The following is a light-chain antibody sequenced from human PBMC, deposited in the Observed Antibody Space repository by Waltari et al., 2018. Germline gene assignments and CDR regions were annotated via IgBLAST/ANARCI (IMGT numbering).Light chain of an antibody. Sequence: QSVLTHPPSVSAAPGQHVPISRSGRSSNIVYNYVSWYQQLPGTATKLLIDENKKRPSGIPDRFSASKSGTSATLGITGRQTGDEDDDYCGKWDSSRKWVFGGGTKLTVL. CDR2: ENK. CDR1: SSNIVYNY. V-gene: IGLV1-51*02. CDR3: GKWDSSRKWV. J-gene: IGLJ3*02.